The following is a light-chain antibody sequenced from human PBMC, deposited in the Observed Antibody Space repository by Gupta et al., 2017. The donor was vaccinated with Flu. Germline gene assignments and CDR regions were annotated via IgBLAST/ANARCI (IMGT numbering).Light chain of an antibody. J-gene: IGLJ1*01. CDR1: KVGDKY. V-gene: IGLV3-1*01. CDR2: QET. Sequence: SLELSQPPSVSVSPGQTAKIACSGHKVGDKYVCWYHQRPGQSPVLIIYQETKRPSWIPERFSGSTSGNTATLTTSGAQAMEEGDYFWQAWDSSTAPPVFGPGTKVTVL. CDR3: QAWDSSTAPPV.